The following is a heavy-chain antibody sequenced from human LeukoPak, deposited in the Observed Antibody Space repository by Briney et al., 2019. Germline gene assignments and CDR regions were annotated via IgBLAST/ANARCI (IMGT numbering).Heavy chain of an antibody. CDR3: ARTARWPDF. Sequence: PGGSLRLSCAASGFKFSDHYMTWIRRAPGKGLEYISYIGPTGSDTKYADSVKGRFTISRDNAKSSLYLQMNSLRAEDTAVYYCARTARWPDFWGQGTLVTVSS. V-gene: IGHV3-11*03. J-gene: IGHJ4*02. CDR2: IGPTGSDT. CDR1: GFKFSDHY. D-gene: IGHD2-21*02.